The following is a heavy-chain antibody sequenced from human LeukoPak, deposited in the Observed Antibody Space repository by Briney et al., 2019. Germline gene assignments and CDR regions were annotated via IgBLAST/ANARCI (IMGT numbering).Heavy chain of an antibody. J-gene: IGHJ4*02. CDR3: AREVDHNLGYCSGGGCVLGR. D-gene: IGHD2-15*01. CDR1: LFTFRMYT. CDR2: ISVTSPSI. Sequence: PGGSLRLSCAASLFTFRMYTMNGVPDAPGKGRECGSAISVTSPSIFYTDSVKGRFTIYRDNAKNSLYLQMNSLRAEDTAIYYCAREVDHNLGYCSGGGCVLGRWGQGTLVAVS. V-gene: IGHV3-21*01.